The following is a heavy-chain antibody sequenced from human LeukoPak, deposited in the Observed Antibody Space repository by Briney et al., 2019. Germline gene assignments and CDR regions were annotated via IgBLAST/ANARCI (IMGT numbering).Heavy chain of an antibody. CDR2: IYYSGST. D-gene: IGHD3-16*01. J-gene: IGHJ4*02. CDR1: GGSISSGDYY. V-gene: IGHV4-30-4*08. Sequence: SQTLSLTCTVSGGSISSGDYYWSWIRQPPGKGLEWIGYIYYSGSTYYNPSLKSRVTISVDTSKNQFSLKLSSVTATDTAVYYCARQPLRLPAGGYFDYWGQGTLVTVSS. CDR3: ARQPLRLPAGGYFDY.